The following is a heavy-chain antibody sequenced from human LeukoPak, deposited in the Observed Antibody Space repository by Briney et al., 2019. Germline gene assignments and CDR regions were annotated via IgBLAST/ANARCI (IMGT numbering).Heavy chain of an antibody. D-gene: IGHD5-18*01. Sequence: PSETLSLTCAVYGGSFSGYYWSWIRQPPGKGVEWIGEINHSGSTNYNPSLKSRVTISVDTSKSQFSLKLSSVTAADTAVYYCARTLRGYSYGDAFDIWGQGTMVTVSS. J-gene: IGHJ3*02. V-gene: IGHV4-34*01. CDR3: ARTLRGYSYGDAFDI. CDR2: INHSGST. CDR1: GGSFSGYY.